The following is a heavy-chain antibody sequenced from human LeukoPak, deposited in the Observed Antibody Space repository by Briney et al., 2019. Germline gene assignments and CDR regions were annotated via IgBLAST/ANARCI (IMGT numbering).Heavy chain of an antibody. Sequence: SETLSLTCTVSGGSISSSSYYWSWIRQPPGKGLEWIGYIYYSGSTNYNPSLKSRVTISVDTSKNQFSLKLSSVTAADTAVYYCARQPSGYYGDSGYYPYYFDYWGQGILVTVSS. J-gene: IGHJ4*02. V-gene: IGHV4-61*01. CDR2: IYYSGST. D-gene: IGHD3-3*01. CDR1: GGSISSSSYY. CDR3: ARQPSGYYGDSGYYPYYFDY.